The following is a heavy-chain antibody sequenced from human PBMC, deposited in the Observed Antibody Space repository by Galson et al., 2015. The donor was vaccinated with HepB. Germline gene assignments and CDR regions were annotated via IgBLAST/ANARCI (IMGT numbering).Heavy chain of an antibody. Sequence: SLRLSCAASGFIFTDSSMHWVRQAPGKGLEWVARVASKPQNYATVDAAPVTGRFTVSRDDSKNTAYLIMTSLQSEDTAVYYCTRLPNWGSKAFDVWGQGTLVSVSS. CDR2: VASKPQNYAT. J-gene: IGHJ3*01. V-gene: IGHV3-73*01. CDR1: GFIFTDSS. CDR3: TRLPNWGSKAFDV. D-gene: IGHD7-27*01.